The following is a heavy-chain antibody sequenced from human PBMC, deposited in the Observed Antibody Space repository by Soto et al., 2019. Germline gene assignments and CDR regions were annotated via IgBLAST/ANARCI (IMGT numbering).Heavy chain of an antibody. V-gene: IGHV4-34*01. CDR1: GGSFSGYY. D-gene: IGHD2-8*01. CDR3: ARVYCTNGVCYYYYYYYMDV. J-gene: IGHJ6*03. Sequence: SETLSLTCAVYGGSFSGYYWSWIRQPPGKGLEWIGEINHSGSTNYNPSLKSRVTISVDTSKNQFSLKLSSVTAADTAVYYCARVYCTNGVCYYYYYYYMDVWGKGTTVTVSS. CDR2: INHSGST.